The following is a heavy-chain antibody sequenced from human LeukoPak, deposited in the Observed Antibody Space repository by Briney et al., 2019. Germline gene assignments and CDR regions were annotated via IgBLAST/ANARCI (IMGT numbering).Heavy chain of an antibody. CDR2: INHSGST. CDR1: AGSFSGYY. D-gene: IGHD5-12*01. J-gene: IGHJ4*02. V-gene: IGHV4-34*01. Sequence: PSETLSLACAIYAGSFSGYYWSWIRQPPGKGLEWIGEINHSGSTNYSPSLKSRVTISLDASKNQFSLKLSSVTAADAAVYYCARGGYSGYDFDYWGQGTLVTVSS. CDR3: ARGGYSGYDFDY.